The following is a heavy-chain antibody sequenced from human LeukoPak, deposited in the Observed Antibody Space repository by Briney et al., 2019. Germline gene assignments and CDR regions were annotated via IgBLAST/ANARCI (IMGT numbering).Heavy chain of an antibody. CDR3: AKDRSSSTTGGVDY. J-gene: IGHJ4*02. V-gene: IGHV3-23*01. CDR2: ISGSGDIT. D-gene: IGHD6-13*01. Sequence: PGGSLRLSCAASGFTFSAYVMSWVRQAPGKGLEWVSSISGSGDITYYADSVKGRFTISRDNSRNTLYLQMNSLRAEDTAVYYCAKDRSSSTTGGVDYWGQGTLVTVSS. CDR1: GFTFSAYV.